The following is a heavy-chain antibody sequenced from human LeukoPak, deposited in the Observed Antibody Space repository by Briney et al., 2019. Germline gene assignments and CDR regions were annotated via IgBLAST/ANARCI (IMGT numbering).Heavy chain of an antibody. Sequence: GGSLRLSCAASGFTFSSYAMSWVRQAPGKGLEWVSAISGSGGSTHYADSVKGRFTISRDNSKNTLYLQMNSLRAEDTAVYYCAKTTVTTSHTGGLDYWGQGTLVTVSS. CDR2: ISGSGGST. CDR3: AKTTVTTSHTGGLDY. J-gene: IGHJ4*02. CDR1: GFTFSSYA. D-gene: IGHD4-17*01. V-gene: IGHV3-23*01.